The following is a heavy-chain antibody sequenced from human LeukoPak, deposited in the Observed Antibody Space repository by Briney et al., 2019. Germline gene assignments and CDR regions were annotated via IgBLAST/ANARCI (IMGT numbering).Heavy chain of an antibody. J-gene: IGHJ4*02. CDR3: ARHEDYGDWEH. CDR1: GGSISGYY. Sequence: SETLSLTCTVSGGSISGYYWSWIRQPPGKGLEWIGYIYYRGGTNYAPSLRSRVTMSVDTAKNQFSLNLSSVTAADTAVYFCARHEDYGDWEHWGQGALVTVSS. V-gene: IGHV4-59*08. CDR2: IYYRGGT. D-gene: IGHD4-17*01.